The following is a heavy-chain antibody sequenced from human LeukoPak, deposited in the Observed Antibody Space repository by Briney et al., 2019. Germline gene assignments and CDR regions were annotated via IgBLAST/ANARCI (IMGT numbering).Heavy chain of an antibody. CDR1: GYTFTSYD. Sequence: GASVKVSCKASGYTFTSYDINWVRQATGQGLEWMGWMNPNSGNTGYAQKFQGRVTMTRNTSISTAYMELSRLRSEDTAVYYCARGPPGGNYYYYGMDDWGQGTTVTVSS. V-gene: IGHV1-8*01. CDR3: ARGPPGGNYYYYGMDD. J-gene: IGHJ6*02. D-gene: IGHD1-14*01. CDR2: MNPNSGNT.